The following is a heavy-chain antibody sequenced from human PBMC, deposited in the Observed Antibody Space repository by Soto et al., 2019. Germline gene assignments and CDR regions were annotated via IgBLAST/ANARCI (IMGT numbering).Heavy chain of an antibody. Sequence: QVQLVESGGGVVQPGRSLRVSCAASGFSFSSYAIHWVRQAPGKGLEWVTLISYNGGVKSYADSVRGRFSISRDNSKSTLYLDMNSLRHEDTAVYYCARITSSGAFEIWGQGTLVTVSS. J-gene: IGHJ3*02. CDR1: GFSFSSYA. CDR2: ISYNGGVK. CDR3: ARITSSGAFEI. V-gene: IGHV3-30-3*01. D-gene: IGHD1-20*01.